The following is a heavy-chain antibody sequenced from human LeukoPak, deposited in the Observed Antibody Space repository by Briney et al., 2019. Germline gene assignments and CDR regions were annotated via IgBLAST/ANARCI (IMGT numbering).Heavy chain of an antibody. CDR1: GFSVSDIY. D-gene: IGHD2-2*01. J-gene: IGHJ4*02. Sequence: GGSLRLSCAASGFSVSDIYMSWVRQAPGKGLEWVSGIYSGENTYYADSVNGRFTISRDESRNTVYLQMNSLRVEDTAVYYCARVRYSTSWYFDYWGQGTLVTASS. CDR2: IYSGENT. V-gene: IGHV3-66*01. CDR3: ARVRYSTSWYFDY.